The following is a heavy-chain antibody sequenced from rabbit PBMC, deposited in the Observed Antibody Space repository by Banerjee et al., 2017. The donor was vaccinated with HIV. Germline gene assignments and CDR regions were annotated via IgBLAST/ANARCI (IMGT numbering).Heavy chain of an antibody. CDR1: GFSFSSFYY. J-gene: IGHJ4*01. Sequence: QEQLEESGGDLVKPEGSLTLTCTASGFSFSSFYYMCWVRQAPGKGLELFACIYAGSSDYAYYASWVNGRFTISRSTSLNTVDLKMTSLTAADTATYFCAREENTSGWDYFKLWGQGTLVTVS. D-gene: IGHD4-1*01. V-gene: IGHV1S43*01. CDR3: AREENTSGWDYFKL. CDR2: IYAGSSDYA.